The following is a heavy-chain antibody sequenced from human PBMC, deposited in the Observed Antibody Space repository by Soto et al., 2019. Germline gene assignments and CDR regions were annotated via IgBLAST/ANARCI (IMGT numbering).Heavy chain of an antibody. CDR1: GGSVSSSSYY. V-gene: IGHV4-39*01. J-gene: IGHJ1*01. Sequence: SETLSLTCTVSGGSVSSSSYYWGWIRQPPGRGLEWIGTFYYTGSTYYNPSLNNRVTISINTSKNQFSLRLSPVTAAAPAPYYGASPPPLPVQPMEAKFFNHWGRETRVTVSS. D-gene: IGHD3-10*01. CDR3: ASPPPLPVQPMEAKFFNH. CDR2: FYYTGST.